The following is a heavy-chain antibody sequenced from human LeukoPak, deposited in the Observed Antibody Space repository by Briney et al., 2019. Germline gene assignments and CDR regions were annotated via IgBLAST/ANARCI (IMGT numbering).Heavy chain of an antibody. Sequence: ASVKVSCKASGYTFTSYGISWVRQAPGQGLEWMGWISAYNGNTNYAQKLQGRVTMTTDTSTSTAYMELRSLRSDDTAVYYCARVAYYYDSSGYQYYFDYWGQGTLVTVSS. J-gene: IGHJ4*02. CDR2: ISAYNGNT. V-gene: IGHV1-18*01. CDR1: GYTFTSYG. D-gene: IGHD3-22*01. CDR3: ARVAYYYDSSGYQYYFDY.